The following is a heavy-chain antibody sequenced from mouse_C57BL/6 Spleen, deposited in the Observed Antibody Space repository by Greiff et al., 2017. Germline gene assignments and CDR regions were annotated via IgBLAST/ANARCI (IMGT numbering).Heavy chain of an antibody. CDR1: GYAFTNYL. CDR2: INPGSGGT. V-gene: IGHV1-54*01. Sequence: VQLQQSGAELVRPGTSVKVSCKASGYAFTNYLIEWVKQRPGQGLEWIGVINPGSGGTNYNEKFKGKATLTADKSSSTAYMQLSSLTSEDSAVYFCARPNYGSSPYAMDYWGQGTSVTVSS. J-gene: IGHJ4*01. CDR3: ARPNYGSSPYAMDY. D-gene: IGHD1-1*01.